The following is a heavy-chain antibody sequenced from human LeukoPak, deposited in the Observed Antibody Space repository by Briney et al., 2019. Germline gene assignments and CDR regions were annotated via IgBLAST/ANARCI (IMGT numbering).Heavy chain of an antibody. J-gene: IGHJ4*02. D-gene: IGHD3-9*01. Sequence: GASVKVSCKTSGYTFSSYGITWVRQAPGQGLEWVGWIRGDNGDTNYAQKLQGRVAMTTDTSTSTAYMELRSLGSDETAVYYCARVGLLTGSYFFDYWGQGTLVTVSS. V-gene: IGHV1-18*01. CDR1: GYTFSSYG. CDR3: ARVGLLTGSYFFDY. CDR2: IRGDNGDT.